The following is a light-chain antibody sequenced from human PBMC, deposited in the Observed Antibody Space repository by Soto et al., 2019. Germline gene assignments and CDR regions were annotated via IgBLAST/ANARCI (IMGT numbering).Light chain of an antibody. Sequence: EIVMTQSPATLSVSPGERATLSCRASQSVSSHLAWYQQKPGQAPSVLIYGASTRATGVTARFSGSGSETEFVLTISSLQSEDFVVYYCQQYIDWPITFGQGTRLEI. CDR3: QQYIDWPIT. CDR2: GAS. V-gene: IGKV3-15*01. J-gene: IGKJ5*01. CDR1: QSVSSH.